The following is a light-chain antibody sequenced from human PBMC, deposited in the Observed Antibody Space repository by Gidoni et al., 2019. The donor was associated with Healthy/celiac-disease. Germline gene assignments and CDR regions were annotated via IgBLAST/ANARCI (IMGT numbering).Light chain of an antibody. J-gene: IGKJ2*01. CDR1: QSVSSY. CDR2: DAS. Sequence: EIVWTQSPATLSLSPGERATLSCRASQSVSSYLAWYQQKPGQAPRLLIYDASNSATGIPARFSGSGSGTAFTLTISSLEPEDFAVYYCQQRSNWPRYTFXQXTKLXIK. CDR3: QQRSNWPRYT. V-gene: IGKV3-11*01.